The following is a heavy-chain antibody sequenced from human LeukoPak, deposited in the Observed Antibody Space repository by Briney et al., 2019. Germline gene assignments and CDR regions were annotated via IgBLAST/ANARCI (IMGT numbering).Heavy chain of an antibody. V-gene: IGHV3-21*01. D-gene: IGHD6-13*01. CDR1: GFTSSSYN. J-gene: IGHJ3*02. CDR2: ISSYSDYI. CDR3: ARPYSSSSPDGFDI. Sequence: GGSLRLSCAASGFTSSSYNMNWVRQVPGKGLEWVSSISSYSDYIYYADSVKGRFTITRDNAENSLYLQMNSLRAEDMAVYFCARPYSSSSPDGFDIWGQGTMVTVSS.